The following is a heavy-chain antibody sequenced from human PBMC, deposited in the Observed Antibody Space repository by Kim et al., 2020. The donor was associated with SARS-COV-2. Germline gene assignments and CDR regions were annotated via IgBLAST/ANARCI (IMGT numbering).Heavy chain of an antibody. Sequence: ASVKVSCKASGYTFTSYAMHWVRQAPGQRLEWMGWINAGNGNTKYSQKFQGRVTITRDTSASTAYMELSSLRSEDTAVYYCARDHSYGSGSYYYDYWGQGTLVTVSS. CDR3: ARDHSYGSGSYYYDY. CDR2: INAGNGNT. V-gene: IGHV1-3*01. J-gene: IGHJ4*02. CDR1: GYTFTSYA. D-gene: IGHD3-10*01.